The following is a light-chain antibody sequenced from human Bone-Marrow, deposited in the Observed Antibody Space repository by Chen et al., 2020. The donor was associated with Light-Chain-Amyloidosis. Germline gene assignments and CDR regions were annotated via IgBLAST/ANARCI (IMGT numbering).Light chain of an antibody. CDR1: SSDVDCYNH. CDR3: SSYTSSGRYV. J-gene: IGLJ1*01. Sequence: QSALTQPDYVSGSPGQSITITCPGTSSDVDCYNHVSWYQHHPGKAPKLMIYEVSNRPSGMSNRISGSKSGNTASPSISGLQAEDEADYYCSSYTSSGRYVCVSGTKVTVL. CDR2: EVS. V-gene: IGLV2-14*01.